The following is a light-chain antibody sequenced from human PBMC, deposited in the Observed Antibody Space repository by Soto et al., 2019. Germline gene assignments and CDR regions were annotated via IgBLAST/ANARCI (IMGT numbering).Light chain of an antibody. CDR3: QQRNQWPPVT. CDR2: DAS. J-gene: IGKJ4*01. V-gene: IGKV3-15*01. Sequence: EIVMTQSPATLSVSPGERATLSCRASQSIRSNLAWYQQKPGKAPRLLIYDASTRATGIPARFSGSGSGTEFILTISSLQSEDVAVYYCQQRNQWPPVTFGGGTRVEIK. CDR1: QSIRSN.